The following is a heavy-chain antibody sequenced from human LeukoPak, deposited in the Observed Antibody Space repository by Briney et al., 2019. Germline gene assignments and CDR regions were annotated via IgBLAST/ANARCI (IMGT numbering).Heavy chain of an antibody. CDR2: ISSSSSYI. CDR1: GVTFSSYS. J-gene: IGHJ4*02. CDR3: ARGGSDYGVRTLRFDY. Sequence: GGSLRLSCAASGVTFSSYSMNWVRQAPGKGLEWVPSISSSSSYIYYADSVKGRFTISRDNAKNSLYLQMNSLRAEDTAVYYCARGGSDYGVRTLRFDYWGQGTLVTVSS. D-gene: IGHD4-17*01. V-gene: IGHV3-21*01.